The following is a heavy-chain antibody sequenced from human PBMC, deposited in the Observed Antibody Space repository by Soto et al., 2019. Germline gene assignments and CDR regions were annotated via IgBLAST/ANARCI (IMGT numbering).Heavy chain of an antibody. CDR3: ARGPHFYCTNGRCYWRSAFDI. CDR1: GGSFSGYY. J-gene: IGHJ3*02. V-gene: IGHV4-34*01. Sequence: QVQLQQWGAGLLKPSETLSLTCGVYGGSFSGYYWSWIRQPPGKGLEWIGEINDSGSTNYNPSLKSRVTISVDTSKNHFSLKLSSVTAADTAVYYCARGPHFYCTNGRCYWRSAFDIWGQGTMVTVSS. CDR2: INDSGST. D-gene: IGHD2-8*01.